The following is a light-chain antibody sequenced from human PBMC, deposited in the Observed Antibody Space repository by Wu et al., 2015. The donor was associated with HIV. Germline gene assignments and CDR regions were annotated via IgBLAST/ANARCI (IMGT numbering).Light chain of an antibody. V-gene: IGKV3-15*01. CDR1: QSVSNK. CDR3: QQYDNWPPWT. Sequence: IVMTQSPATLSVSPGKRATLSCRASQSVSNKLAWYQQKPGQAPRLLIYGASTRATGIPARLSGSGSGTEFTLTIISMQSEDSAVYYCQQYDNWPPWTFGQGTKVEIK. J-gene: IGKJ1*01. CDR2: GAS.